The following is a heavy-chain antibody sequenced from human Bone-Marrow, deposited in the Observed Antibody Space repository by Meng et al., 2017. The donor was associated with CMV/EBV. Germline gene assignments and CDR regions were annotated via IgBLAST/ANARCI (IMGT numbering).Heavy chain of an antibody. CDR3: ARECGIAAALLDYGMDV. D-gene: IGHD6-13*01. J-gene: IGHJ6*02. V-gene: IGHV1-2*02. CDR1: GYTFTSYG. Sequence: ASVKVSCKASGYTFTSYGISWVRQAPGQRLEWMGWINPNSGGTNYAQKFQGRVTMTRDTSISTAYMELSRLRSDDTAVYYCARECGIAAALLDYGMDVWGQGTTVTVSS. CDR2: INPNSGGT.